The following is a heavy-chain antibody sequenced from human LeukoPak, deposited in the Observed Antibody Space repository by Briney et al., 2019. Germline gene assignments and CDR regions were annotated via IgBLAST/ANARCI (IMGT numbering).Heavy chain of an antibody. CDR1: GGSISSGDYY. CDR3: ARDLSSGWYYFDY. J-gene: IGHJ4*02. Sequence: SQTLSLTCTVSGGSISSGDYYWSWIRQPPGKGLEWIGYIYYSGSTYYNPSLKSRVTISVDTSKNQFSLKLSSVTAADTAVYYCARDLSSGWYYFDYWGQGTLVTVSS. CDR2: IYYSGST. V-gene: IGHV4-30-4*01. D-gene: IGHD6-19*01.